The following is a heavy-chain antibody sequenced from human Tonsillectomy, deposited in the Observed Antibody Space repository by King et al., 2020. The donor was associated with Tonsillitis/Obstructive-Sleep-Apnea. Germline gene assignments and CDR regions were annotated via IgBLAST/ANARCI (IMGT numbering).Heavy chain of an antibody. J-gene: IGHJ5*02. CDR1: GFTFSSYA. D-gene: IGHD1-26*01. CDR3: ALQGGNYSSNWFDP. Sequence: VQLVESGGGLVQPGGSLRLSCAASGFTFSSYAMSWVRQAPGKGLEWVSVISGSGGSTYYADPVRCRFTISRDNSKNTLYLQMNSLRAEDTAVYYSALQGGNYSSNWFDPWGQGTLVTVSS. CDR2: ISGSGGST. V-gene: IGHV3-23*04.